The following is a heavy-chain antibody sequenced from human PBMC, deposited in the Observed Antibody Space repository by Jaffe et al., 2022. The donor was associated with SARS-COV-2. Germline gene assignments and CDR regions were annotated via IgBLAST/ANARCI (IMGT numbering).Heavy chain of an antibody. CDR3: ARGWTGALDY. CDR2: IGGSSTF. Sequence: EVELVESGGVLVQPGGSLRLSCAASGFIFSSYNMNWVRQAPGKGLEWVSSIGGSSTFNHADSVKGRFTISRDNAKNSLYLQMNSLRDEDTAVYYCARGWTGALDYWGQGTLVTVSA. D-gene: IGHD1-1*01. V-gene: IGHV3-48*02. J-gene: IGHJ4*02. CDR1: GFIFSSYN.